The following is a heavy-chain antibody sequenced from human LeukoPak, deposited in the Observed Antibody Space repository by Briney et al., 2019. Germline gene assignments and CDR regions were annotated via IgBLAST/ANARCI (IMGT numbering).Heavy chain of an antibody. D-gene: IGHD3-3*01. V-gene: IGHV3-30*02. CDR2: IWYGGSNK. J-gene: IGHJ6*03. CDR1: GFTFSSYG. Sequence: GGSLRLSCAASGFTFSSYGMHWVRQAPGKGLEWVAVIWYGGSNKYYADSVKGRFTISRDNSKNTLYLQMNSLRAEDTAVYYCAKDRYDFWSGPESYYYYMDVWGKGTTVTVSS. CDR3: AKDRYDFWSGPESYYYYMDV.